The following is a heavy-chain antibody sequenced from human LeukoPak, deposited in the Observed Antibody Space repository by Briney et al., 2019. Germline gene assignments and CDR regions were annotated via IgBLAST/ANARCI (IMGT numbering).Heavy chain of an antibody. D-gene: IGHD1-26*01. J-gene: IGHJ4*02. V-gene: IGHV3-30*18. Sequence: GGSLRLSCAASGFTFSSDGMHWVRQAPGKGLEWVAVISYDGSNKYYADSVKGRFTISRDNSKNTLYLQMNSLRAEDTAVYYCAKSLSWELRFYSTWGQGTLVTVSS. CDR2: ISYDGSNK. CDR1: GFTFSSDG. CDR3: AKSLSWELRFYST.